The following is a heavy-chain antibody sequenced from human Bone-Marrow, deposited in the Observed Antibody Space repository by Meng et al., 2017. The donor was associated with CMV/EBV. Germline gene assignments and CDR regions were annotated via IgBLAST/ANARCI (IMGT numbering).Heavy chain of an antibody. D-gene: IGHD6-13*01. J-gene: IGHJ6*02. V-gene: IGHV3-23*01. Sequence: GESLKISCAASGFTFSSYAMSWVRQAPGRGLEWVSAISGRGGSTYYADSVKGRFTISRDNAKNSLYLQMNSLRAEDTAVYYCARTLAALGPYGMDVWGQGTTVTVSS. CDR1: GFTFSSYA. CDR2: ISGRGGST. CDR3: ARTLAALGPYGMDV.